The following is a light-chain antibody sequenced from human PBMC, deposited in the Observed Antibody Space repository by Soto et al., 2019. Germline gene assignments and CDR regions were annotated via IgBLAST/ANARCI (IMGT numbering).Light chain of an antibody. J-gene: IGKJ4*01. CDR2: AAS. V-gene: IGKV1-27*01. CDR3: QTFNAVPT. Sequence: DIQMTQSPSSLSASVGDRVTITCRASQAISNYLAWYQQKPGKVPTLLISAASTLQSGVPSRFSGSGSGTDFTLTISSLQPEDVATYYCQTFNAVPTFGGGTKVEI. CDR1: QAISNY.